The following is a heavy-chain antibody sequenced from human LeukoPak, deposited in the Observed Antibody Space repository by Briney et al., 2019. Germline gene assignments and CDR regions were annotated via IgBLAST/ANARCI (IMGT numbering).Heavy chain of an antibody. CDR2: IYYSGST. CDR3: ARRSLAAVDY. CDR1: GGSISSYY. Sequence: SETLSLTCTVSGGSISSYYWSWIRQPPGKGLEWIGYIYYSGSTNYNPSLKSRVTISVDTSKNQFSLKLSSVTAADTAMYYCARRSLAAVDYWGQGTLVTVSS. D-gene: IGHD6-6*01. J-gene: IGHJ4*02. V-gene: IGHV4-59*08.